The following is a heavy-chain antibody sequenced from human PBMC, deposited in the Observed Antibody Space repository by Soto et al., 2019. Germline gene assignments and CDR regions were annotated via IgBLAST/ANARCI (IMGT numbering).Heavy chain of an antibody. Sequence: PSQTLSRTCAISGDSLFSNSAGWNWIRQSPSRGLEWLGRTYYRSKCYNNVAVSVRRRICINPATPSIHCSLQLNSVSPEDTAVYYCVRESDGGFSYYCLDVWGRVTTVAFSS. V-gene: IGHV6-1*01. D-gene: IGHD5-18*01. CDR3: VRESDGGFSYYCLDV. CDR2: TYYRSKCYN. CDR1: GDSLFSNSAG. J-gene: IGHJ6*02.